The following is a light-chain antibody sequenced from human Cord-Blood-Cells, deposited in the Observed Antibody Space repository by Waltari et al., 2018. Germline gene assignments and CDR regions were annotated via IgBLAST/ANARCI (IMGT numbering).Light chain of an antibody. V-gene: IGKV3-11*01. CDR2: DAS. J-gene: IGKJ4*01. CDR3: QQRSNCLT. CDR1: QSVSSY. Sequence: EIVLTQSPATLSLSPGERATLPCRASQSVSSYLAWYQQKPGQAPRLLIYDASNRATGIPARFSCSGSGTDFTLTISSLEPEDFAVYYCQQRSNCLTFGGGTKVEIK.